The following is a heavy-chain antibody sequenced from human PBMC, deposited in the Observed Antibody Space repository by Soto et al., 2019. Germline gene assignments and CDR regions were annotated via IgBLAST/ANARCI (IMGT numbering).Heavy chain of an antibody. CDR3: ARHTPAISISDH. D-gene: IGHD2-15*01. Sequence: SETLSLTCTVSGGSISSSSYYWGWIRQPPGKGLEWIGSIYYSGSTYYNPSLKSRVTISVDTSKNQFSLKLSSVPAADTAVYYCARHTPAISISDHWGQGTLVTVS. J-gene: IGHJ4*02. V-gene: IGHV4-39*01. CDR1: GGSISSSSYY. CDR2: IYYSGST.